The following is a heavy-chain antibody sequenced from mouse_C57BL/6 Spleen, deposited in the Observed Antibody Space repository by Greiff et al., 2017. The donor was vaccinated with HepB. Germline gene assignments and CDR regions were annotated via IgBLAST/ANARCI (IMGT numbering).Heavy chain of an antibody. CDR2: INPNNGGT. Sequence: EVQLQQSGPELVKPGASVKISCKASGYTFTDYYMNWVKQSHGKSLEWIGDINPNNGGTSYNQKFKGKATLTVDKSSSTAYMELRSLTSEDSAVYYCARGYYGSSYYFAYWGQGTTLPVSS. CDR3: ARGYYGSSYYFAY. V-gene: IGHV1-26*01. J-gene: IGHJ2*01. D-gene: IGHD1-1*01. CDR1: GYTFTDYY.